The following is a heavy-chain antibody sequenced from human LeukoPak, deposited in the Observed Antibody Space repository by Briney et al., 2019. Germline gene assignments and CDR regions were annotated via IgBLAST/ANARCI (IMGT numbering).Heavy chain of an antibody. V-gene: IGHV4-59*01. CDR3: ARADKYYDLLTGFYGPLGAFDI. Sequence: SETLSLTCTVSGGSISSYYWSWIRQSPGKGLEWIGYIYYSGSTNYNPSLKSRVTISVDTSKNQFSLKLSSVTATDTAVYYCARADKYYDLLTGFYGPLGAFDIWGQGTMVTVSS. CDR1: GGSISSYY. D-gene: IGHD3-9*01. J-gene: IGHJ3*02. CDR2: IYYSGST.